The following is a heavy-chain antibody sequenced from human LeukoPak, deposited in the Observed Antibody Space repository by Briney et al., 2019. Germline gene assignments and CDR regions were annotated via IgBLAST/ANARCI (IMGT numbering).Heavy chain of an antibody. V-gene: IGHV4-59*01. CDR1: GGSISSYY. D-gene: IGHD5-18*01. Sequence: TETLSLTCSVSGGSISSYYWSWIRQPPGKGLEWIGYIYYSGSTNYNPSLKSRVTISVDTSKNQFSLKLSSVTAADTAVYYCARTTEGGYTYDYFYYYYMDVWGKGTTVTISS. CDR2: IYYSGST. J-gene: IGHJ6*03. CDR3: ARTTEGGYTYDYFYYYYMDV.